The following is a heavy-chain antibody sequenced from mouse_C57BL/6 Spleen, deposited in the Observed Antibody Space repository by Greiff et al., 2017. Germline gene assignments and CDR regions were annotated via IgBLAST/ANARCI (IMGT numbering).Heavy chain of an antibody. CDR2: IDPETGGT. CDR1: GYTFTDYE. CDR3: TRGWLRCAMDY. Sequence: VQLQQSGAELVRPGASVTLSCKASGYTFTDYEMHWVKQTPVHGLEWIGAIDPETGGTAYTQKFKGKAILTADKSSSTAYMELRSLTSEDSAVYYCTRGWLRCAMDYWGQGTSGTVSS. J-gene: IGHJ4*01. V-gene: IGHV1-15*01. D-gene: IGHD2-2*01.